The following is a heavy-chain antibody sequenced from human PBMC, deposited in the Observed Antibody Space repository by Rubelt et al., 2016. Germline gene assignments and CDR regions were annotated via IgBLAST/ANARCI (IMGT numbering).Heavy chain of an antibody. Sequence: VHLVQSGPEVKKPGASVKVSCKASGYTFSSYGISWVRQAPGQGLEWVGWISTYNGETNFAQKFQDRVTMTTDTSTRTGYMELRSLRSDDTAVYYCARGSYYDHWGQGTLVTVSS. J-gene: IGHJ5*02. CDR3: ARGSYYDH. D-gene: IGHD3-10*01. V-gene: IGHV1-18*01. CDR1: GYTFSSYG. CDR2: ISTYNGET.